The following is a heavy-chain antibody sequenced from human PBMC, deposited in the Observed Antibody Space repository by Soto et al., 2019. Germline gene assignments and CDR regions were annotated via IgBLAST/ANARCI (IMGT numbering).Heavy chain of an antibody. CDR3: ARAGSSSSTSFDY. D-gene: IGHD6-6*01. CDR1: GFTFGSYS. Sequence: GGSLRLSCAASGFTFGSYSMNWVRQAPGKGLEWVSSISSSSSYIYYADSVKGRFTISRDNAKNSLYLQMNSLRAEDTAVYYWARAGSSSSTSFDYWGQGTLVTVSS. CDR2: ISSSSSYI. V-gene: IGHV3-21*01. J-gene: IGHJ4*02.